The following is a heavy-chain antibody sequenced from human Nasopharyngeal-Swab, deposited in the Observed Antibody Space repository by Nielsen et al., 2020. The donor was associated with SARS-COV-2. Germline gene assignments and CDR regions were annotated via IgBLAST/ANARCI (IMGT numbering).Heavy chain of an antibody. J-gene: IGHJ3*02. CDR1: GGSISSYY. D-gene: IGHD6-19*01. CDR2: IYYSGST. CDR3: ARDPNSSGGVDAFDI. V-gene: IGHV4-59*13. Sequence: SETLSLTCTVSGGSISSYYWSWIRQPPGKGLEWIGYIYYSGSTNYNPSLKSRVTISVDTSKNQFSLKLSSVTAADTAVYHCARDPNSSGGVDAFDIWGQGTMVTVSS.